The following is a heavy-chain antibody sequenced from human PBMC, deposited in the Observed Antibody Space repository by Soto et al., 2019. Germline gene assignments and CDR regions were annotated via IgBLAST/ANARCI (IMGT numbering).Heavy chain of an antibody. CDR3: AKDKEPDGVWDIDF. D-gene: IGHD4-17*01. CDR2: IIGGNGDT. CDR1: GVTFWSYT. Sequence: GGFLRLSCAASGVTFWSYTMSWVRQAPGKGLEWVSSIIGGNGDTFYAASVTGRFTISRDISKSTLYLQMNGLRVEDTAIYYCAKDKEPDGVWDIDFWGHGTLVTVSS. V-gene: IGHV3-23*01. J-gene: IGHJ4*01.